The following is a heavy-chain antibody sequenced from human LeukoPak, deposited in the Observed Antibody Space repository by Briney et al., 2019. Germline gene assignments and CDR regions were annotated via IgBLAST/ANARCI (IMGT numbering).Heavy chain of an antibody. CDR2: ISGSGDNT. V-gene: IGHV3-23*01. Sequence: GGSLRLSCAASGFTFNNYNMNWVRQAQGKGLEWVSAISGSGDNTYYADSVKGRFALSRDNSKNTVYLQMNSLRADDTAVYYCAKTRGYCSGGTCYCDYWGQGTLVTVSS. CDR3: AKTRGYCSGGTCYCDY. D-gene: IGHD2-15*01. J-gene: IGHJ4*02. CDR1: GFTFNNYN.